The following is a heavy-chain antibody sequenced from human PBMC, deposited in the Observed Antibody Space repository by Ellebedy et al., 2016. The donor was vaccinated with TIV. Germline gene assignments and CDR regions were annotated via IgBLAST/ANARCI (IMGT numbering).Heavy chain of an antibody. D-gene: IGHD3-22*01. CDR2: RWYDGSNK. CDR3: ARDKSRTMIAFDY. J-gene: IGHJ4*02. Sequence: GESLKISCAASGFTFSSYGMHWVRQAPGKGLEWVAVRWYDGSNKYYADSVKGRFTISRDNSKNTLYLQMNSLRVEDTAVYYCARDKSRTMIAFDYWGQGTLVTVSS. V-gene: IGHV3-33*01. CDR1: GFTFSSYG.